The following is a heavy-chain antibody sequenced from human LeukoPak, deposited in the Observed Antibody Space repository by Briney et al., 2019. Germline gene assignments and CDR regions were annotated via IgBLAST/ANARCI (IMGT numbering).Heavy chain of an antibody. CDR1: GGSISSSSYY. CDR3: SRDPRVLDY. J-gene: IGHJ4*02. Sequence: LSLTCTVSGGSISSSSYYWGWLRQPPGKGLESISYIGPSGNFINYADSVKGRFTISRDNAKKSLYLQINSLRAEDTAVYYCSRDPRVLDYWGQGTLVTVSS. CDR2: IGPSGNFI. V-gene: IGHV3-11*01.